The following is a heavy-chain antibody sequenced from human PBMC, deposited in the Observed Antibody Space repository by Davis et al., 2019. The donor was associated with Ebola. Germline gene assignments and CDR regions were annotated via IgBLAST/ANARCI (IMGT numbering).Heavy chain of an antibody. Sequence: GGSLRLSCAASGFTFSGSAMHWVRQASGKGLEWVGRIRSKANSYATAYAASVKGRFTISRDDSKNTAYLQMNSLKTEDTAVYYYTVTTTHDDYWGQGTLVTVSS. V-gene: IGHV3-73*01. CDR1: GFTFSGSA. J-gene: IGHJ4*02. CDR2: IRSKANSYAT. D-gene: IGHD4-11*01. CDR3: TVTTTHDDY.